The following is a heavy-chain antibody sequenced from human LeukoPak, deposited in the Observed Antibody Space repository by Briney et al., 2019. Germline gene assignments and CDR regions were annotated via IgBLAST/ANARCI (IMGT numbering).Heavy chain of an antibody. CDR2: INTNTGNP. CDR1: GYTFPSYF. CDR3: ARDRGYSNGRHFQY. D-gene: IGHD5-18*01. J-gene: IGHJ1*01. Sequence: ASVKVSCTASGYTFPSYFMHWVRQAPGQGLEWMGWINTNTGNPTYAQGFTGRFVFSLDTSVSTAYLQISSLKAEDTAVYYCARDRGYSNGRHFQYWGQGTLVSVSS. V-gene: IGHV7-4-1*02.